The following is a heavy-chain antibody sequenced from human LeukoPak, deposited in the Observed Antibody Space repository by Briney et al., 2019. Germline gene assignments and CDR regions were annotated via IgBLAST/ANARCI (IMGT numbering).Heavy chain of an antibody. D-gene: IGHD1-26*01. J-gene: IGHJ4*02. V-gene: IGHV1-2*02. CDR2: INPNSGGT. CDR1: GYTFTGYY. Sequence: GASVKVSCKASGYTFTGYYMHWVRQAPGQGLEWMGWINPNSGGTNYAQKFQGRVTMTRDTSINTAYMELSSLRSDDTAVFYCAREGATPGPFDYWGQGTLVTVSS. CDR3: AREGATPGPFDY.